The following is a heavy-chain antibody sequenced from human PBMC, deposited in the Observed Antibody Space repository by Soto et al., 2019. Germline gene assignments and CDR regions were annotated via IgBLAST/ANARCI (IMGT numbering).Heavy chain of an antibody. CDR3: ARDEIFGYAPGWHPSAY. J-gene: IGHJ4*02. V-gene: IGHV5-10-1*01. Sequence: GESLKISCEASGYTFTKYYITWVRQMPGKGLEWMGKIDPSDSYTTYSPSFQGHVTMSVDQSINTAFLQWSSLEASDTAVYYCARDEIFGYAPGWHPSAYWGQGTLVTVSS. D-gene: IGHD6-19*01. CDR1: GYTFTKYY. CDR2: IDPSDSYT.